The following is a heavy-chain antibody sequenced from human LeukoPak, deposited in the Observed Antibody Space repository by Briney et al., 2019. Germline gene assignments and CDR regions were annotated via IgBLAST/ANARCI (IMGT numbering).Heavy chain of an antibody. CDR2: IYYSGST. J-gene: IGHJ4*02. CDR3: ARQYCSGGSCADY. V-gene: IGHV4-59*01. CDR1: GGSISSYY. Sequence: SETLSLTCTVSGGSISSYYWSWVRQPPGKGLEWIGYIYYSGSTNYNPSLKSRVTISVDTSKNQFSLKLSSVTAADTAVYYCARQYCSGGSCADYWGQGTLVTVSS. D-gene: IGHD2-15*01.